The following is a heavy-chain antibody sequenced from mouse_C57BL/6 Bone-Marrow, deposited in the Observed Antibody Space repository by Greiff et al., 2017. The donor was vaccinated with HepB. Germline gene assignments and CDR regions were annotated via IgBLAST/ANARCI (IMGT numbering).Heavy chain of an antibody. CDR1: GFSLTSYG. V-gene: IGHV2-4*01. J-gene: IGHJ1*03. Sequence: VQGVESGPGLVQPSQSLSITCTVSGFSLTSYGVHWVRQPPGKGLEWLGVIWSGGSTDYNAAFISRLSISKDNSKSQVFFKMNSLQADDTAIYYCAKKGGAWYFDVWGTGTTVTVSS. CDR3: AKKGGAWYFDV. CDR2: IWSGGST.